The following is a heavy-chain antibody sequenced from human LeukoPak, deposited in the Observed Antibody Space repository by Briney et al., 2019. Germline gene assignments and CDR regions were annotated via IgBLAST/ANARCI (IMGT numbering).Heavy chain of an antibody. CDR2: ISASGGIT. J-gene: IGHJ4*02. V-gene: IGHV3-23*01. Sequence: GESLRFSCAAAGFTFSSYAMGWVRQAPGKGLEWVSGISASGGITYYADSVKGRFTISRDNSKSTLYLQMNSLRAEDTALYYCARRGDGYNYSPFDYWGQGTLLTVSS. CDR1: GFTFSSYA. CDR3: ARRGDGYNYSPFDY. D-gene: IGHD5-24*01.